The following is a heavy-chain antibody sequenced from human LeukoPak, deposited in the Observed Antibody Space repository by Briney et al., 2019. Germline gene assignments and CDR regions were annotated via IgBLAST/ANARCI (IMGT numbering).Heavy chain of an antibody. CDR1: GFTFSSHA. CDR2: MSYDGSEK. V-gene: IGHV3-30*14. D-gene: IGHD5-12*01. J-gene: IGHJ4*02. Sequence: GGSLRLSCAASGFTFSSHAFHWVRQAPGKGLEWVADMSYDGSEKNYAESVKGRFSISRDNSKNTVYLQMNSLRPEDTAVYYCARDGGHRGYEGLDYWGQGTLVTVSS. CDR3: ARDGGHRGYEGLDY.